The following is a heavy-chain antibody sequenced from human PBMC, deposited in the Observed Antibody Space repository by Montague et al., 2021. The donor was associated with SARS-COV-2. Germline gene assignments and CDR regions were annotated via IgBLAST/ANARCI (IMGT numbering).Heavy chain of an antibody. CDR3: AGTRFGSRGYYIPPFDY. D-gene: IGHD3-22*01. Sequence: SETLSLTCTVSGGSVSSGSYFWNWLRQPTGKGLEWIGYKYYSGSTNYNPSLKSRVTISVDKSKNQFSLKLTSVTAADTAVYYCAGTRFGSRGYYIPPFDYWGQGTLVTVSS. V-gene: IGHV4-61*01. J-gene: IGHJ4*02. CDR2: KYYSGST. CDR1: GGSVSSGSYF.